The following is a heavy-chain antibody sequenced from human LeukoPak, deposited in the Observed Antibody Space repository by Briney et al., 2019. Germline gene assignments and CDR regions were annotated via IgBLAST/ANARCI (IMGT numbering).Heavy chain of an antibody. D-gene: IGHD2-21*01. V-gene: IGHV3-23*01. J-gene: IGHJ5*01. CDR3: VKDPRGTYGTNWFVS. CDR2: ISGTGGAT. CDR1: GFSFGNYA. Sequence: GGSLRLSCVASGFSFGNYAMSWVRQAPGKGPQWVSQISGTGGATWYAGFARDRFTISRDNSKKTLYLQMSGLRVEDTAMYYCVKDPRGTYGTNWFVSWGQGTLLIVSS.